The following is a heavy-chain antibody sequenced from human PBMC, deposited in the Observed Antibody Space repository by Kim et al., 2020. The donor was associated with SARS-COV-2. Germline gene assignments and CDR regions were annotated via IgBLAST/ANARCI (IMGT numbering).Heavy chain of an antibody. CDR1: GFTVGSNY. CDR3: ARDHADTADYYYYGMDV. Sequence: GGSLRLSCAASGFTVGSNYMSWVRQAPGKGLEWVSVIYSGGSTYYADSVKGRFTISRDNSKNTLYLQMNSLRAEDTAVYYCARDHADTADYYYYGMDVWGQGTTVTVSS. CDR2: IYSGGST. J-gene: IGHJ6*02. V-gene: IGHV3-53*01.